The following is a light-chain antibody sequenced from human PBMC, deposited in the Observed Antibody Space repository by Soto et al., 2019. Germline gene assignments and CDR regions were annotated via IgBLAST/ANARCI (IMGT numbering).Light chain of an antibody. CDR3: QVWDSNSNHYV. V-gene: IGLV3-21*04. Sequence: SYELTQAPSESVAPGETASISCGGDRIGRKSVHWYQQKPGQAPVLVMYYDNDRPSEIPERFSGFNSGNTATLDISGVEAGDEADYYCQVWDSNSNHYVFGPRTKLTVL. J-gene: IGLJ1*01. CDR2: YDN. CDR1: RIGRKS.